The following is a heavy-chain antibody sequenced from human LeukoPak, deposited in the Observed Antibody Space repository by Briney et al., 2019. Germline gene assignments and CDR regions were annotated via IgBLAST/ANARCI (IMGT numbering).Heavy chain of an antibody. D-gene: IGHD2-8*02. CDR3: AREELYGFRNRGPLGY. CDR1: GGTFSSYA. CDR2: IIPIFGTT. V-gene: IGHV1-69*13. Sequence: SVKVSCKASGGTFSSYAISWVRQAPGQGLEWMGGIIPIFGTTNYAQKFQGRVTITADESTSTAYMELSSLRSEDTAVYYCAREELYGFRNRGPLGYWGQGTLVTVSS. J-gene: IGHJ4*02.